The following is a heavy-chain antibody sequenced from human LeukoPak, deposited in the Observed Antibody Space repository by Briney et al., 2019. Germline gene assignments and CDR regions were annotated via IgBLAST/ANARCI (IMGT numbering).Heavy chain of an antibody. CDR3: ARSAIDAFDI. Sequence: SENLSLTCTVYGGSINNYYWSWLPQPPGKGLECIGDIYNSGSTNYNLSLKSRVRISVDASNNQFSLKLSSVTAADTAVYYCARSAIDAFDIWGLGTMVTVSS. V-gene: IGHV4-59*08. CDR2: IYNSGST. J-gene: IGHJ3*02. D-gene: IGHD6-25*01. CDR1: GGSINNYY.